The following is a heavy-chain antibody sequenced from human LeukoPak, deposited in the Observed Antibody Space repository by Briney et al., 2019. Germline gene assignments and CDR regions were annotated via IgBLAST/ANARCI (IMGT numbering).Heavy chain of an antibody. J-gene: IGHJ6*02. Sequence: SETLSLTCTVSGYSISSGYYWGWIRQPPGKGLEWFGSIYHSGRAYYNPSLKSRVTISVDTSKNQLSLKLSSVTAADTAVYYCARDPYDSSGHYGMDVWGQGTTVTVSS. CDR2: IYHSGRA. D-gene: IGHD3-22*01. CDR3: ARDPYDSSGHYGMDV. V-gene: IGHV4-38-2*02. CDR1: GYSISSGYY.